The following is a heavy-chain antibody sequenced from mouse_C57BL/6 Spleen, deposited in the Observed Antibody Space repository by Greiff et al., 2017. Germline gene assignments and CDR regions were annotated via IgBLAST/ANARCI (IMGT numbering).Heavy chain of an antibody. CDR3: ARRGNYGNFPFAY. V-gene: IGHV1-18*01. CDR1: GYTFTDYN. Sequence: VQLQQSGPELVKPGASVKIPCKASGYTFTDYNMDWVKQSHGKSLEWIGDINPNNGGTIYNQKFKGKATLTVDKSSSTAYMELRSLTSEDTAVYYCARRGNYGNFPFAYWGQGTLVTVSA. CDR2: INPNNGGT. J-gene: IGHJ3*01. D-gene: IGHD2-1*01.